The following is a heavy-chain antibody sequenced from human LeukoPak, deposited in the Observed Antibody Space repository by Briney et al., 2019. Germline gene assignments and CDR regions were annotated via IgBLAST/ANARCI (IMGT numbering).Heavy chain of an antibody. D-gene: IGHD3-22*01. CDR3: SRGDLSGYSRVDY. CDR2: NYYSGRN. CDR1: CVFISRGRYY. V-gene: IGHV4-31*03. Sequence: SETLPLTRTVSCVFISRGRYYWRWVRQHPGKVLGGIGYNYYSGRNYYHQSPNSRISIYVDTPKNQFSLMLSSVTPAATSLYFWSRGDLSGYSRVDYWGQGTLVTVSS. J-gene: IGHJ4*02.